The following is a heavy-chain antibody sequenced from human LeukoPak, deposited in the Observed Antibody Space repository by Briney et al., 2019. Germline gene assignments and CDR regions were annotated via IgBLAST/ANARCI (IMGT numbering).Heavy chain of an antibody. V-gene: IGHV1-69*04. D-gene: IGHD4-23*01. CDR3: ARDLGGKVTVPFDY. Sequence: SVKVSCKASGGTFSSYAISWVRQAPGQGLEWMGRIIPILGIANYAQKFQGRVTITADKSTSTAYMELSGLRSEDTAVYYCARDLGGKVTVPFDYWGQGTLVTVSS. J-gene: IGHJ4*02. CDR1: GGTFSSYA. CDR2: IIPILGIA.